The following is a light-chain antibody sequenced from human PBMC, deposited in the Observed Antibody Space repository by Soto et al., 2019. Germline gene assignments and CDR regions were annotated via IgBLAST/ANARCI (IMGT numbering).Light chain of an antibody. CDR3: QQYHNWPA. J-gene: IGKJ1*01. CDR1: QSVFSS. CDR2: GAA. Sequence: EIVMMQSPATLSVSPGERATLSCRASQSVFSSLAWFQQKPGQAPRLLIYGAATRATGIPARFSGSGSGTEFTLTISSLQFEDLAVYFCQQYHNWPAFGQGTKV. V-gene: IGKV3-15*01.